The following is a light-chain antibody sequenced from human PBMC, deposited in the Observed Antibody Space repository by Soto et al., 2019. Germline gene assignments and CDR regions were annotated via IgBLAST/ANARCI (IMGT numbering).Light chain of an antibody. J-gene: IGKJ2*01. V-gene: IGKV3-15*01. CDR2: GAS. Sequence: EMVMTQSPGTLSVSPGERATLSCRASQSVSSSYLAWYQQKPGQAPRLLIYGASTRATGIPARFSGSGSGTEFSLTISSLQSEDFAVDYCQQYNNWPQTFGQGTKLEIK. CDR1: QSVSSSY. CDR3: QQYNNWPQT.